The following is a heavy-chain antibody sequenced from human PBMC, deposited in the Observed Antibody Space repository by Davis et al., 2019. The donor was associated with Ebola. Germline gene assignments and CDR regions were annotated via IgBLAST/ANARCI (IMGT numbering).Heavy chain of an antibody. Sequence: PGGSLRLSCAASGFTFSSYAMHWVRQAPGKGLEWVAVISYDGSNKYYADSVKGRFTISRDNSKNTLYLQMNSLRAEDTAVYYCASIVVVTAIRSDAFDIWGQGTMVTVSS. V-gene: IGHV3-30-3*01. CDR1: GFTFSSYA. CDR3: ASIVVVTAIRSDAFDI. CDR2: ISYDGSNK. D-gene: IGHD2-21*02. J-gene: IGHJ3*02.